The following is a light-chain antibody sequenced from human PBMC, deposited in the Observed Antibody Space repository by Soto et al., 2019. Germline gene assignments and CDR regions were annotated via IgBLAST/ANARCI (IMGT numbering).Light chain of an antibody. Sequence: DIQMTQSPSSLSASVGDRVTITCRSSQNINNYLNWYQQRPGKAPRLLMYAASTLQSGVPSRFSGSGSGTDFTLAISSLKPEDFATYYCQQSYIEPWGTCGQGTKVDIK. CDR3: QQSYIEPWGT. V-gene: IGKV1-39*01. CDR1: QNINNY. J-gene: IGKJ1*01. CDR2: AAS.